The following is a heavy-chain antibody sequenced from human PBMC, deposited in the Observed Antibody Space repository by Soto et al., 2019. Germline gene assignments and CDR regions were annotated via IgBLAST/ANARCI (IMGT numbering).Heavy chain of an antibody. V-gene: IGHV3-9*01. CDR1: GFTFDDYA. CDR2: ISWNSGSI. Sequence: GGSLRLSCAASGFTFDDYAMHWVRQAPGKGLEWVSGISWNSGSIGYADSVKGRFTISRDNAKNSLYLQMNSLRAEDTALYYCAKGSSTSGQIYWYFDLWGLGTLVTVS. D-gene: IGHD2-2*01. J-gene: IGHJ2*01. CDR3: AKGSSTSGQIYWYFDL.